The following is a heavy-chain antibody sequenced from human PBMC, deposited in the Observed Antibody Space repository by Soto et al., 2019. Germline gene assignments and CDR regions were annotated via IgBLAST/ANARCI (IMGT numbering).Heavy chain of an antibody. D-gene: IGHD2-8*01. CDR1: GFTFSSYG. J-gene: IGHJ6*03. CDR3: AKDSPHGALLYYYHYMDV. CDR2: ISYDGSNK. Sequence: GGSLRLSCAASGFTFSSYGMHWVRQAPGKGLEWVAVISYDGSNKYYADSVKGRFTISRDNSKNTLYLQMNSLRAEDTAVYYCAKDSPHGALLYYYHYMDVWGKGTTDPVSS. V-gene: IGHV3-30*18.